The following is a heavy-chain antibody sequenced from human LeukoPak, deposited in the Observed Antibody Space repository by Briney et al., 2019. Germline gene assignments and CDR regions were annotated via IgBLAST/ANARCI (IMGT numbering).Heavy chain of an antibody. CDR1: GFPFSVYE. J-gene: IGHJ4*02. Sequence: GGSLRLSCAVSGFPFSVYEMNWVREAPGKGLEWVSNIGSSGAIRHYADSVKGRFSISRDNAENSLFLQMNSLRVEDTGIYYCALLAVASDFDYWGQGALVTVSS. V-gene: IGHV3-48*03. D-gene: IGHD6-19*01. CDR3: ALLAVASDFDY. CDR2: IGSSGAIR.